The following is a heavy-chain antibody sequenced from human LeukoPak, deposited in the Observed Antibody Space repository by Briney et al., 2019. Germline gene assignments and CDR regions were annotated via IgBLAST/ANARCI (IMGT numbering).Heavy chain of an antibody. CDR2: INAGNGNT. CDR1: GYTFTSYA. D-gene: IGHD4-17*01. J-gene: IGHJ3*02. V-gene: IGHV1-3*01. Sequence: ASVKVSCKASGYTFTSYAMHWVRQAPGQRLEWMGWINAGNGNTKYSQKFQGRVTITRDTSASTAYMELSSLRSEDTAVYYCARVYGDYGGAFDIWGQGTMVTVSS. CDR3: ARVYGDYGGAFDI.